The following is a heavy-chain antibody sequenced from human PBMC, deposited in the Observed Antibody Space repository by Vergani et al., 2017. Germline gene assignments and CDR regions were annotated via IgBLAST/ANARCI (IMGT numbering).Heavy chain of an antibody. V-gene: IGHV4-59*01. J-gene: IGHJ4*02. CDR3: ARVGTPRYYDSRGDDFDY. CDR2: IYYSGST. CDR1: GFTFSSYS. Sequence: VQLVESGGGLVKPGGSLRLSCAASGFTFSSYSMNWVRQAPGKGLEWIGYIYYSGSTNYNPSLKSRVTISVDTSKNQFSLKLSSVTAADTAVYYCARVGTPRYYDSRGDDFDYWGQGTLVTVSS. D-gene: IGHD3-22*01.